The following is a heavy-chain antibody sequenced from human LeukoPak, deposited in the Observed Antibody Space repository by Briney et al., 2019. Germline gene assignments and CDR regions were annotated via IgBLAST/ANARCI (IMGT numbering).Heavy chain of an antibody. D-gene: IGHD3-10*01. Sequence: ASVKVSCKASGYTFTSYGISWVRQAPGQGLEWMGWITAYNDNTNYAQKLQGRVTMTTDTSTSTAYMELRSLRSYDMAVYYCARALLWFGEPSHIDYWGQGTLVTASS. CDR3: ARALLWFGEPSHIDY. CDR2: ITAYNDNT. CDR1: GYTFTSYG. V-gene: IGHV1-18*03. J-gene: IGHJ4*02.